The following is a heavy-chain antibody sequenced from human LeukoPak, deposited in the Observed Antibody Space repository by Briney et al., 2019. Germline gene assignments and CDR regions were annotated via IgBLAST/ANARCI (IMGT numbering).Heavy chain of an antibody. V-gene: IGHV4-39*01. CDR2: IYYSGNT. J-gene: IGHJ4*02. CDR3: ARHDPSAQPDY. Sequence: PSETLSLTCTVSGGSISGFYWGWIRQPPGKGLEWIGSIYYSGNTYYNPSLQSRVTISVDTSKNQFSLKLSSVTAADTAVYYCARHDPSAQPDYWGQGTLVTVSS. CDR1: GGSISGFY.